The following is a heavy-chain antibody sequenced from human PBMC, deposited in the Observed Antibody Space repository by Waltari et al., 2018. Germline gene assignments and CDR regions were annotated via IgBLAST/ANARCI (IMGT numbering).Heavy chain of an antibody. J-gene: IGHJ4*02. V-gene: IGHV4-34*01. CDR1: GGSLSGYY. D-gene: IGHD6-19*01. CDR3: AKQVAGSGWYLG. CDR2: VNYGGTT. Sequence: QVRLQQWGAGLLKPSETLPLTCVVSGGSLSGYYWSWIRQPPGKGLEWIGEVNYGGTTNYNPSLKSRITVSIDTSNNQFSLNLNSVTAADTAVYYCAKQVAGSGWYLGWGQGTLVSVSS.